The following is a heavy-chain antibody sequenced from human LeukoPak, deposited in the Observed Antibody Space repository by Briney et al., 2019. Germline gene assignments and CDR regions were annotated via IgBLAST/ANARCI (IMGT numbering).Heavy chain of an antibody. CDR3: ARGLLTMVRGAKLYWFDP. J-gene: IGHJ5*02. CDR1: GYTFTSYD. V-gene: IGHV1-8*01. D-gene: IGHD3-10*01. Sequence: ASVKVSCKASGYTFTSYDINWVRQATGQGLEWMGWMNPNSGNTGYAQKFQGRVTMTRNTSIGTAYMELSSLRSEDTAVYYCARGLLTMVRGAKLYWFDPWGQGTLVTVSS. CDR2: MNPNSGNT.